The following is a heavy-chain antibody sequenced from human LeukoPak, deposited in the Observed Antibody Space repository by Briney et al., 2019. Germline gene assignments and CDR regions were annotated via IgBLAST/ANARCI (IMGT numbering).Heavy chain of an antibody. CDR2: ISGSGGST. D-gene: IGHD2-2*01. J-gene: IGHJ3*02. V-gene: IGHV3-23*01. Sequence: GASLRLSCAASGFTFSSHAMSWVRQAPGKGLEWVSAISGSGGSTYYADSVKGRFTFSRDNSKNTLYLQMNSLRAEDTAVYYCAKEFGLRDIVVVPAAPRGAFDIWGQGTMVTVSS. CDR3: AKEFGLRDIVVVPAAPRGAFDI. CDR1: GFTFSSHA.